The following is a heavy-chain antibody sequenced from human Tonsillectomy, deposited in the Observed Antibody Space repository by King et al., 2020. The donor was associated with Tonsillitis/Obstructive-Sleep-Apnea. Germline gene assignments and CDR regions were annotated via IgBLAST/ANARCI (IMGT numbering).Heavy chain of an antibody. CDR2: IGGGYDDT. Sequence: VQLVESGGGLVQPGGSLRVSCAASGFTFINYAMSWVRQDPGKGLEWGSGIGGGYDDTHSAESGKGRFTISRDNFQNTLYLQMDGLRPEDTAVYYCAKDATSVNGVWDPFDIWGQGTVVTVSS. CDR1: GFTFINYA. D-gene: IGHD7-27*01. CDR3: AKDATSVNGVWDPFDI. J-gene: IGHJ3*02. V-gene: IGHV3-23*04.